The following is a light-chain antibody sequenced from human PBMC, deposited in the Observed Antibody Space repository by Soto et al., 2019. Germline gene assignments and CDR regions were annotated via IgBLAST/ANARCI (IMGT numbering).Light chain of an antibody. CDR1: QGIGDT. V-gene: IGKV3-15*01. CDR2: DTS. CDR3: QHHSNWPPIT. J-gene: IGKJ5*01. Sequence: EVVMRQSPATLSVSPGEGATLSCRASQGIGDTLAWYQHKPGQTPRLLIYDTSTRATGVPGRFSGSGSGTDFTLTISSLEPEDFAVYYCQHHSNWPPITFGQGTRLEIK.